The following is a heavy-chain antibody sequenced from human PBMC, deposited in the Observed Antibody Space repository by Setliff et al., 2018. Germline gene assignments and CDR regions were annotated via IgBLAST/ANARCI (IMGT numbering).Heavy chain of an antibody. CDR2: INHSGST. J-gene: IGHJ5*02. Sequence: LSLTCAVYGGSFSGYYWSWIRQPPGKGLERIGEINHSGSTNYNPSLKSRVTISVDTSKNQFSLKLSSVTAADTATYYCARAGPTVTFFRVLVISWWDPWGQGSLVAVSS. CDR3: ARAGPTVTFFRVLVISWWDP. CDR1: GGSFSGYY. D-gene: IGHD3-3*01. V-gene: IGHV4-34*01.